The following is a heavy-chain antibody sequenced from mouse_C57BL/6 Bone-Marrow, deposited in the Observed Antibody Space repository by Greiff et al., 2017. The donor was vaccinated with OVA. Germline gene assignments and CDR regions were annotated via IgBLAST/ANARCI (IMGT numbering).Heavy chain of an antibody. CDR2: IDPSDSYT. CDR3: ARCYYGAYYAMDY. J-gene: IGHJ4*01. Sequence: VKLQQPGAELVMPGASVKLSCKASGYTFTSYWMHWVKQRPGQGLEWIGEIDPSDSYTNYNQKFKGKSTLTVDKSSSTAYMQLSSLTSEDSAVYYCARCYYGAYYAMDYWGQGTSVTVSS. CDR1: GYTFTSYW. V-gene: IGHV1-69*01. D-gene: IGHD2-13*01.